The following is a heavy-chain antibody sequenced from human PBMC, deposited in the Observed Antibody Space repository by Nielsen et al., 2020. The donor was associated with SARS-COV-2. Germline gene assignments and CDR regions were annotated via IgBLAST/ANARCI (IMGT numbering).Heavy chain of an antibody. CDR1: GGSVSSGSYY. CDR2: IYYSGST. CDR3: ARGNYYGSGSYMNVFDY. D-gene: IGHD3-10*01. J-gene: IGHJ4*02. V-gene: IGHV4-61*01. Sequence: SEILSLTCTVSGGSVSSGSYYWSWIRQPPGKGLEWIGYIYYSGSTNYNPSLKSRVTISVDTSKNQFSLKLSSVTAADTAVYYCARGNYYGSGSYMNVFDYWGQGTLVTVSS.